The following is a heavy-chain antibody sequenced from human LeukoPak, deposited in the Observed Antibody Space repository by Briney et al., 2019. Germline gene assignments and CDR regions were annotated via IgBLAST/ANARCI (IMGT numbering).Heavy chain of an antibody. D-gene: IGHD2-15*01. CDR2: ISGDGSST. V-gene: IGHV3-74*03. CDR1: EFTFSSYW. Sequence: PGGSLRLSCAASEFTFSSYWMHWVRHAPGEGLVWVSRISGDGSSTTYADSVEGRFIISRDNSKNTLYLQMDSLRAEDTAVYYCTRRVDATRWYDPWGQGTLVTVSS. CDR3: TRRVDATRWYDP. J-gene: IGHJ5*02.